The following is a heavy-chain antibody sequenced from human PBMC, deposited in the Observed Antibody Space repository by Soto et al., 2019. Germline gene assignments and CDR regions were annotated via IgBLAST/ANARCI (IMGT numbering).Heavy chain of an antibody. CDR3: ARKVKYYDILTGYYNRAFDI. J-gene: IGHJ3*02. D-gene: IGHD3-9*01. Sequence: PSETLSLTCTVSGGSISNYYCNWIRQPAGKGLEWIGRIDTSGSTNYNPSLKSRVTMSVDTSKQEFSLKLSSVTAADTALYYCARKVKYYDILTGYYNRAFDIWGQGTMVTVS. CDR2: IDTSGST. CDR1: GGSISNYY. V-gene: IGHV4-4*07.